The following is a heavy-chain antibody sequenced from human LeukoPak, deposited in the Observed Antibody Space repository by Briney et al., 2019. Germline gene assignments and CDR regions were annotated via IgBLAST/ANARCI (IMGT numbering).Heavy chain of an antibody. J-gene: IGHJ4*02. CDR3: AKAREQLIGLDY. CDR1: GLIFRSYA. CDR2: NRGRCGST. Sequence: PGRSVRLFRAASGLIFRSYAMRGVRQARGKGLVGVSANRGRCGSTYYADSVKGPLTISRDNSKNTLYLQMNRLRDEDTAVYYCAKAREQLIGLDYWGQGTLVTVSS. D-gene: IGHD1/OR15-1a*01. V-gene: IGHV3-23*01.